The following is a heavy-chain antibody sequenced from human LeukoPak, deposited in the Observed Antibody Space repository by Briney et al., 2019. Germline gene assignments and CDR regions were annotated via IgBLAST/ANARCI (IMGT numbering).Heavy chain of an antibody. CDR1: GGSISNYY. CDR2: IYTSGSA. J-gene: IGHJ6*03. D-gene: IGHD3-16*01. Sequence: SETLSLTCTVSGGSISNYYWTWIRQPAGKGLEWIGRIYTSGSANYNPSLKSRVTISVDTSKNQFSLKLSSVTAADTAVYYCAWGKTYYYYYMDVWGKGTTVTVSS. CDR3: AWGKTYYYYYMDV. V-gene: IGHV4-4*07.